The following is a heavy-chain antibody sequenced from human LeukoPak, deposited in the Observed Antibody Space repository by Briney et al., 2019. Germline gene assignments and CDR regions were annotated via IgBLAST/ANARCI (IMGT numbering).Heavy chain of an antibody. CDR3: ARYLGGRNAFDF. D-gene: IGHD3-16*01. Sequence: GGSLRLSCVASGFTFSGYGMYWIRQAPGKGLEWVAVIWYDGSKTYYADSVKGRFTISRDNSKDTLYLQMSSLRVEDTAAYYCARYLGGRNAFDFWGQGTMVTVSS. J-gene: IGHJ3*01. CDR2: IWYDGSKT. CDR1: GFTFSGYG. V-gene: IGHV3-33*01.